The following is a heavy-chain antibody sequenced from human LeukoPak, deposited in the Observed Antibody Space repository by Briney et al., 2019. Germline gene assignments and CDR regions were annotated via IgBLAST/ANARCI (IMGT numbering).Heavy chain of an antibody. CDR2: IYSGGST. D-gene: IGHD6-19*01. V-gene: IGHV3-66*01. CDR1: EFTVSSNY. J-gene: IGHJ4*02. CDR3: ARGVALHSDGWTPPVY. Sequence: PGGSLRLSCAADEFTVSSNYMSWVRQAPGKGLEWVSVIYSGGSTYYVDSVKGRFTISRDNSKNTLYLQMNSLRAEDTAVYYCARGVALHSDGWTPPVYWGQGTLVTVSS.